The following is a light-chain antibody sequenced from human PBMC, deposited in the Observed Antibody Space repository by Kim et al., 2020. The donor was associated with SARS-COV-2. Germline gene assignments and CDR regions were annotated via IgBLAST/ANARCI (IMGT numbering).Light chain of an antibody. CDR2: AAS. CDR1: QGISSY. J-gene: IGKJ4*01. V-gene: IGKV1-9*01. CDR3: QQLKSYPLT. Sequence: SASVGDRVTITCRASQGISSYLAWYQQKPGRAPKLLIYAASTLQSGVPSRFSGSESGTDFSLTISSLQPEDCATYYCQQLKSYPLTFGGGTKLEI.